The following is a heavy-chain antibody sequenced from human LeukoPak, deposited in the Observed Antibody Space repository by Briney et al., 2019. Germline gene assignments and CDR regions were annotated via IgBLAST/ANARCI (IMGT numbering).Heavy chain of an antibody. CDR1: GFTFSNAW. CDR3: AKRGGSGDYFDY. Sequence: PGGSLRLSCAASGFTFSNAWMSWVRQAPGKGLEWVSGLSWNSGNIGYADSVKGRFTISRDNAKNSLYLQMNSLRVEDTAFYYCAKRGGSGDYFDYWGQGTLVTVSS. J-gene: IGHJ4*02. V-gene: IGHV3-9*01. CDR2: LSWNSGNI. D-gene: IGHD3-10*01.